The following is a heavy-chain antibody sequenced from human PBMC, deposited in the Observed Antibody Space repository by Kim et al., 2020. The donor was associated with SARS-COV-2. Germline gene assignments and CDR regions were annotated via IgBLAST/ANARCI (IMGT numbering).Heavy chain of an antibody. Sequence: SETLSLTCTVSGGSIGSYYWSWIRQPPGKGLEWIGYIYYSGSTNYNPSLKSRVTISVDTSKNQFSLKLSSVTAADTAVYYCARSSGITIFGVVRAFGYMDVWGKGTPVTVSS. CDR2: IYYSGST. CDR1: GGSIGSYY. J-gene: IGHJ6*03. V-gene: IGHV4-59*01. CDR3: ARSSGITIFGVVRAFGYMDV. D-gene: IGHD3-3*01.